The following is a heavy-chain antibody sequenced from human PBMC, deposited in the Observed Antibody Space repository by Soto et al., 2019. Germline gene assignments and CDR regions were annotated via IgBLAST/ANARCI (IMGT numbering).Heavy chain of an antibody. Sequence: VASVKVSCKASGGTFSSYAISWVRQAPGQGLEWMGGIIPIFGTANYAQKFQGRVTITADKSTSTAYMEPSSLRSEDTAVYYCARNGGNCSSTSCYLTRYGMDVWGQGTTVTVSS. CDR2: IIPIFGTA. D-gene: IGHD2-2*01. CDR1: GGTFSSYA. V-gene: IGHV1-69*06. J-gene: IGHJ6*02. CDR3: ARNGGNCSSTSCYLTRYGMDV.